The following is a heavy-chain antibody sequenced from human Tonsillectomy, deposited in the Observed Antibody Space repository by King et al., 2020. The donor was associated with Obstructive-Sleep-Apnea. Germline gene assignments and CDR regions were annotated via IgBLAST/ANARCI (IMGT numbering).Heavy chain of an antibody. D-gene: IGHD2-21*02. CDR2: IYYSGST. V-gene: IGHV4-39*07. CDR1: GGSISSSSYY. CDR3: AREVPLLTAIPVADY. J-gene: IGHJ4*02. Sequence: LQLQESGPGLVKPSETLSLTCTVSGGSISSSSYYWGWIRQPPGKGLEWIGSIYYSGSTYYNPSLKSRVTISVDTSKNQFSLKLSSVTAADTAVYYCAREVPLLTAIPVADYWGQGTLVTVSS.